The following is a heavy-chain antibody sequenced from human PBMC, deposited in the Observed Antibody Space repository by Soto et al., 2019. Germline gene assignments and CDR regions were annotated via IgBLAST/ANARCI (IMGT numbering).Heavy chain of an antibody. Sequence: SETLSLTCTLSGGSISSGGYYCSWIRQHPGKGLEWIGYIYYSGSTYYNPSLKSLVTISVDTAKNQFSLKLSSVTAAETAVYYCARDSPSRDGYRDFDYWGQGTLVTVSS. J-gene: IGHJ4*02. V-gene: IGHV4-31*01. CDR3: ARDSPSRDGYRDFDY. D-gene: IGHD5-12*01. CDR1: GGSISSGGYY. CDR2: IYYSGST.